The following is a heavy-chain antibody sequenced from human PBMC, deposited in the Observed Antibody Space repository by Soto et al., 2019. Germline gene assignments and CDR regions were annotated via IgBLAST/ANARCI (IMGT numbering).Heavy chain of an antibody. CDR3: AIPYCSSTSCYHY. V-gene: IGHV3-21*01. CDR1: GFTFSSYS. Sequence: PGLSLRLSCAASGFTFSSYSMNWVRQAPGKGLEWVSSISSSSSYIYYADSVKGRFTISRDNAKNSLYLQMNSLRAEDTAVYYCAIPYCSSTSCYHYWGQGTLVTVSS. D-gene: IGHD2-2*01. J-gene: IGHJ4*02. CDR2: ISSSSSYI.